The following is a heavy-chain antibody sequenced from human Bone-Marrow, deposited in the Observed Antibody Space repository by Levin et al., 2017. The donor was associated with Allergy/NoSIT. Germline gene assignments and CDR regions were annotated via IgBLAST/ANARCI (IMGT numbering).Heavy chain of an antibody. D-gene: IGHD1-14*01. CDR3: ARIGGNHNYDY. V-gene: IGHV1-2*06. CDR2: INPNTAVT. Sequence: AASVKVSCEASGYTFTAYYMHWVRQAPGQGLEWMGRINPNTAVTDYAQKFQGRVTMTRDTSISTAYMELSSLRSDDTAMYYCARIGGNHNYDYWGQGTLVTVSS. CDR1: GYTFTAYY. J-gene: IGHJ4*02.